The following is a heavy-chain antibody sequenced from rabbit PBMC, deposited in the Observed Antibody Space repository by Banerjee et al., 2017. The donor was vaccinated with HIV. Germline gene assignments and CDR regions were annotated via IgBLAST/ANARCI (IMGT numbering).Heavy chain of an antibody. V-gene: IGHV1S40*01. D-gene: IGHD4-1*01. CDR1: GSDISSYY. CDR3: ARDLAGVIGWNFGL. CDR2: INTSSGNT. J-gene: IGHJ4*01. Sequence: QSLEESGGDLVKPGASLTLTCTASGSDISSYYMCWVRQAPGKGLEWIACINTSSGNTVYASWAKGRFTISKTSSTTVTLQMTSLTAADTATYFCARDLAGVIGWNFGLWGPGTLVTVS.